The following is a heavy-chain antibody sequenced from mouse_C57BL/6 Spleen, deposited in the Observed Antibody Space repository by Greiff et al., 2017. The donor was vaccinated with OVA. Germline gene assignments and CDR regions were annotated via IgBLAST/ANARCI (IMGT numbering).Heavy chain of an antibody. Sequence: VQLQQPGTELVKPGASVKLSCKASGYTFTSYWMHWVKQRPGQGLEWIGNINPSNGGPNYNEKFKSKATLTVDKSSSTAYMQLSSLTSEDSAVCYCAREDYYYGSSPAWFAYWGQGTLVTVSA. J-gene: IGHJ3*01. V-gene: IGHV1-53*01. CDR2: INPSNGGP. D-gene: IGHD1-1*01. CDR1: GYTFTSYW. CDR3: AREDYYYGSSPAWFAY.